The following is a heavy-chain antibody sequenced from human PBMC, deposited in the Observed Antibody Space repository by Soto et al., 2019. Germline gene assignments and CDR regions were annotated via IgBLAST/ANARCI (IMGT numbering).Heavy chain of an antibody. CDR3: AREDWNYRLFSY. CDR2: IWYDGSNK. J-gene: IGHJ4*02. Sequence: QVQLVESGGGVVQPGRSLRLSCAASGFTFSSYGMHWVRQAPGKGLEWVAVIWYDGSNKYYADSVKGRFTISRDNSKNTLYLQMNSLRGEDTAVYYCAREDWNYRLFSYWGQGTLVTVSS. D-gene: IGHD1-7*01. V-gene: IGHV3-33*01. CDR1: GFTFSSYG.